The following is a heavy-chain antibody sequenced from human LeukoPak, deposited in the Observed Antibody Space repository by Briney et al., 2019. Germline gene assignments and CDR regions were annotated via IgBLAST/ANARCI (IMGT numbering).Heavy chain of an antibody. CDR3: ARKSGVGAVPADL. CDR1: GFTFSNYA. V-gene: IGHV3-30-3*01. D-gene: IGHD1-26*01. CDR2: IAYDGTNK. Sequence: GGSLRLSCAASGFTFSNYAMSWVRQAPGKGLEWVAVIAYDGTNKYYADSVKGRFTISRDNSENTLYLQMNSLRAEDAAVYYCARKSGVGAVPADLWGRGTLVTVSS. J-gene: IGHJ2*01.